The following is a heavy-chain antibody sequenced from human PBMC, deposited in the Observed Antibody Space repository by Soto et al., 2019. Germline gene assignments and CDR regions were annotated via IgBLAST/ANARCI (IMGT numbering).Heavy chain of an antibody. CDR2: ISPYDDNT. Sequence: QVQLVQSGTEVKKPGASVKVSCKASGYTFNSYGISWVRQAPGQGLEWMGWISPYDDNTNYAQNLQGRVTMTTDTSTRTAYMELRSRRSGDTAVYFCGRGGYYDSSGSRNYHYYGMDAWGQGTTVTVS. J-gene: IGHJ6*02. CDR1: GYTFNSYG. D-gene: IGHD3-22*01. V-gene: IGHV1-18*01. CDR3: GRGGYYDSSGSRNYHYYGMDA.